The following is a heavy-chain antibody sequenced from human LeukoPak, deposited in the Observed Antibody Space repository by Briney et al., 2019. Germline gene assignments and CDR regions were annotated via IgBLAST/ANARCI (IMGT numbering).Heavy chain of an antibody. V-gene: IGHV1-69*05. CDR3: ARSFDSSGFYFDY. CDR1: GGTFSSYA. Sequence: SVKVSCRASGGTFSSYAISWVRQAPGQGLEWMGGIIPIFGTANYAQKLQGRVTITTDESTSTAYMELSSLRSEDTAVYYCARSFDSSGFYFDYWGQGTLVTVSS. J-gene: IGHJ4*02. CDR2: IIPIFGTA. D-gene: IGHD3-22*01.